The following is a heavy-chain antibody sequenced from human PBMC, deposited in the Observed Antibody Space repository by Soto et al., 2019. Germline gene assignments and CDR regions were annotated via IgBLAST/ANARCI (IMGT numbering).Heavy chain of an antibody. CDR1: GFTFKNYW. CDR2: INSDGSNR. V-gene: IGHV3-74*01. D-gene: IGHD6-6*01. Sequence: PGGSLRLSCEASGFTFKNYWMHWVRQAPGKGLVWVSRINSDGSNRRYADSVQGRFTISRDNAKNTLFLQMNSLRAADTAVYFCARQCNRPNSYDMDVWGQGTTVTVSS. J-gene: IGHJ6*02. CDR3: ARQCNRPNSYDMDV.